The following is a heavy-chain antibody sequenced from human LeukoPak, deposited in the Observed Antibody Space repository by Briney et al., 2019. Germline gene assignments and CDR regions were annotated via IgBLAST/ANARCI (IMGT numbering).Heavy chain of an antibody. Sequence: GGSLRLSCAASGFAFQAFDMHWVRQAPGKGLEWVSLINSAGTKTYYADSVRGRFTVSGDNSKNSLYLQMNSLRTEDTALYYCATWAFYHGLDVWGQGSTVTISS. J-gene: IGHJ6*02. CDR2: INSAGTKT. CDR1: GFAFQAFD. CDR3: ATWAFYHGLDV. V-gene: IGHV3-43*02. D-gene: IGHD1-26*01.